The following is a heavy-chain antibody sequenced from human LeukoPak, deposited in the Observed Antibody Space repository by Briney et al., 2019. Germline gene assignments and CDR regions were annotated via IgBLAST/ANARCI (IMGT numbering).Heavy chain of an antibody. CDR2: IYPGDSDT. Sequence: GESLKISCKGSGYSFTSYWIVWVRQMPGKGLDWMGIIYPGDSDTRYSSSFQGQVTISADKSISTAYLQWSSLKASDTAMYYCARTIAVAGTPAFDYWGQGTLVTVSS. V-gene: IGHV5-51*01. CDR1: GYSFTSYW. J-gene: IGHJ4*02. D-gene: IGHD6-19*01. CDR3: ARTIAVAGTPAFDY.